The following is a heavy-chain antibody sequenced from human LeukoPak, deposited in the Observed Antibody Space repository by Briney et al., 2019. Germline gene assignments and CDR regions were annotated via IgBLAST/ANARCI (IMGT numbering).Heavy chain of an antibody. CDR2: INTGGSST. J-gene: IGHJ4*02. D-gene: IGHD4-11*01. V-gene: IGHV3-74*01. CDR3: ARSNQADDY. CDR1: GFTFSSYW. Sequence: GGSLRLSCTASGFTFSSYWMHWVRQVPGKGLVWVSRINTGGSSTIYADSVKGRFTISRDNAKNTLYLQMNSLRVEDTAVYYCARSNQADDYWGQGTLVTVSS.